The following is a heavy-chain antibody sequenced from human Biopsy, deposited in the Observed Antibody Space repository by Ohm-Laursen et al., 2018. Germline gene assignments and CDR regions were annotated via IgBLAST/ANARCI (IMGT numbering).Heavy chain of an antibody. CDR1: CGSISSNYYY. CDR2: IYYRGNT. D-gene: IGHD2-15*01. J-gene: IGHJ4*02. V-gene: IGHV4-39*01. Sequence: TLSLTCTVSCGSISSNYYYWGWIRQPPGKGLEWIGSIYYRGNTNYNPSLKSRVTISVDTSKNQFSLKLSSATAADTAVFYCARHGSQGYCTGGSCVDYWGQGALVTVSS. CDR3: ARHGSQGYCTGGSCVDY.